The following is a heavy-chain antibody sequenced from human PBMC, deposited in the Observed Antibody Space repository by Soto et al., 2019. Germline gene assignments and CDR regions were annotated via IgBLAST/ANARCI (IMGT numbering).Heavy chain of an antibody. J-gene: IGHJ4*02. D-gene: IGHD3-10*01. Sequence: QVQLQESGPGLVKPSQTLSLTCTVSGGSISSGGYYWSCIRQHPGKGLEWIGYIYYSGSTYYNPSLKSRVTISVDTSKNQFSQKLSSVTAADTAVYYCARETLSGVLDYWGQGTLVTVSS. CDR3: ARETLSGVLDY. V-gene: IGHV4-31*03. CDR2: IYYSGST. CDR1: GGSISSGGYY.